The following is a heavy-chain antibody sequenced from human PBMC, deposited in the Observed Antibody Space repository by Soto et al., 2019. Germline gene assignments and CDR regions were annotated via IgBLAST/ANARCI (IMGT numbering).Heavy chain of an antibody. CDR2: IYYSGST. Sequence: PSETLSLTCTVSGDSISSYYWSWIRQPPGKGLEWIGYIYYSGSTNYNPSLKSRVTISVDTSKNQFSLKLSSVTAADTAVYYCARRDYYDSSGYYYFDYWGQGTLVTVSS. CDR1: GDSISSYY. J-gene: IGHJ4*02. CDR3: ARRDYYDSSGYYYFDY. D-gene: IGHD3-22*01. V-gene: IGHV4-59*08.